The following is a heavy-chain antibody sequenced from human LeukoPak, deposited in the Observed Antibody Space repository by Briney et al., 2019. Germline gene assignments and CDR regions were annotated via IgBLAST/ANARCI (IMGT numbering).Heavy chain of an antibody. CDR1: GGSFSGYY. CDR3: ARVDDSSGYYYGY. Sequence: SETLSLTCAVYGGSFSGYYWSWIRQPPGKGLEWIGEINHSGSTNYNPSLKSRVTIPVDTSKNQFSLKLSSVTAADTAVYYCARVDDSSGYYYGYWGQGTLVTVSS. CDR2: INHSGST. J-gene: IGHJ4*02. V-gene: IGHV4-34*01. D-gene: IGHD3-22*01.